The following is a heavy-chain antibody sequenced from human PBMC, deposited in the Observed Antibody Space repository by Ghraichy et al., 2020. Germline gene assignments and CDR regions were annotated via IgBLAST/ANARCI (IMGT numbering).Heavy chain of an antibody. CDR1: ELTFSTYS. CDR3: ARGGVRSSVIVYYP. D-gene: IGHD3-10*01. CDR2: ISTGSNTI. J-gene: IGHJ5*02. V-gene: IGHV3-48*02. Sequence: GGSLRLSCVASELTFSTYSMNWVRQAPGQGLEWVSYISTGSNTIYYADSVKGRFTISRDDAQNSLYLQMNSLRDEDTAVYYCARGGVRSSVIVYYPWGQGTLVTVSS.